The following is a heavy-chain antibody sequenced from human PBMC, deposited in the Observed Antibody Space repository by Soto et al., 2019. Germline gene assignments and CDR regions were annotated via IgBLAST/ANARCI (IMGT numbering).Heavy chain of an antibody. CDR3: ASGPSGSYVGFDY. CDR1: GGTFSSYA. J-gene: IGHJ4*02. CDR2: IVPIFGTA. D-gene: IGHD1-26*01. Sequence: SAKVSCKASGGTFSSYAISWVRQAPGQGLEWMGGIVPIFGTANYAQKFQGRVTIVADESTSTAYMELSSLRSEDTAVYYCASGPSGSYVGFDYWGQGTLVTVSS. V-gene: IGHV1-69*13.